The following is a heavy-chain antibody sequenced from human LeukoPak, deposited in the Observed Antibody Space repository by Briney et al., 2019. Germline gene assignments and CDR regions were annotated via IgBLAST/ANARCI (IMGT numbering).Heavy chain of an antibody. CDR1: GYSFTAFY. CDR3: ARDRDYGSGIFDY. Sequence: GASVKVSCKASGYSFTAFYIHWVRQAPGHGLEWMGWIHPRSGDTNYAYKFQGRVTMTRDTSISTAYMDLGSLGSDDTAVYYCARDRDYGSGIFDYWGQGTLVTVSS. CDR2: IHPRSGDT. D-gene: IGHD3-10*01. J-gene: IGHJ4*02. V-gene: IGHV1-2*02.